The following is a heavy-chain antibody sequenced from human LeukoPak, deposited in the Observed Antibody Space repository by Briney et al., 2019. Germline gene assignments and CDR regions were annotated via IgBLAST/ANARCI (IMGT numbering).Heavy chain of an antibody. CDR1: GFTFSSYW. CDR3: ARDRGYSGYDLQY. J-gene: IGHJ4*02. Sequence: GGSLRLSCAASGFTFSSYWMSWVRQAPGKGLEWVANIKQDGSEKYYVDSVKGRFTISRDNAKNPLYLQMNSLRAEDTAVYYCARDRGYSGYDLQYWGQGTLVTVSS. D-gene: IGHD5-12*01. V-gene: IGHV3-7*01. CDR2: IKQDGSEK.